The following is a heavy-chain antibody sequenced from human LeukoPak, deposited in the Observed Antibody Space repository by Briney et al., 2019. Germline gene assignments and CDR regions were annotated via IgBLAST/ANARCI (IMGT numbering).Heavy chain of an antibody. CDR2: IYQTGTT. CDR1: GGSISSYY. D-gene: IGHD2-2*01. J-gene: IGHJ4*02. V-gene: IGHV4-59*12. CDR3: ARGVVPAAPGPFDY. Sequence: SETLSLTCTVSGGSISSYYWNWIRQPPGKGLEWIGYIYQTGTTYYNPSLKSRVTISLDRSKNHFSLKLTSVTAADTAVYYCARGVVPAAPGPFDYWGQGTLVTVSS.